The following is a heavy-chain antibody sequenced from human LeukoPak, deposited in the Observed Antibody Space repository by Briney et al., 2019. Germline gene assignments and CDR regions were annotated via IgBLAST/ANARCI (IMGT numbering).Heavy chain of an antibody. CDR1: GFTFSNAW. V-gene: IGHV3-23*01. Sequence: GGSLRLSCAASGFTFSNAWMSWVRQAPGKGLEWVSAISGSGGSTYYADSVKGRFTISRDNSKNTLYLQMNSLRAEDTAVYYCAKGPDYGDYEDWGQGTLVTVSS. CDR3: AKGPDYGDYED. CDR2: ISGSGGST. J-gene: IGHJ4*02. D-gene: IGHD4-17*01.